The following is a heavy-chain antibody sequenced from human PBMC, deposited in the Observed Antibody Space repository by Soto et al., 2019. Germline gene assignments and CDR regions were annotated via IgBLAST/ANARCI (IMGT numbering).Heavy chain of an antibody. J-gene: IGHJ6*02. D-gene: IGHD3-10*01. CDR3: ARGQLGVWFGEFQPAYPYPYGMDV. CDR1: GGTFSSSA. Sequence: SAKVSCKASGGTFSSSAISWVRQAPGQGLEWMGGIIPIFGTANYAQKFQGRVTITADESTSTAYMELSSLRSEDTAVYYCARGQLGVWFGEFQPAYPYPYGMDVWGQGTTVTVSS. V-gene: IGHV1-69*13. CDR2: IIPIFGTA.